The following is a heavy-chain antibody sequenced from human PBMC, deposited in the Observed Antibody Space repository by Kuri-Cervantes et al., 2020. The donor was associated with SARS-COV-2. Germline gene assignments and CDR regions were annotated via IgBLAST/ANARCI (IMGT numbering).Heavy chain of an antibody. V-gene: IGHV4-30-2*06. D-gene: IGHD3-3*01. CDR3: ARGTGYDFWSGLDYYFDY. CDR1: GGSVTSAGYS. J-gene: IGHJ4*02. Sequence: SQTLSLTCVVSGGSVTSAGYSWNWIRQSPGKALEWLGFISHSGSTEYTPSLKSRLAISVDKAKNQVSLKVTSVSAADTAVYYCARGTGYDFWSGLDYYFDYWGQGITVTVSS. CDR2: ISHSGST.